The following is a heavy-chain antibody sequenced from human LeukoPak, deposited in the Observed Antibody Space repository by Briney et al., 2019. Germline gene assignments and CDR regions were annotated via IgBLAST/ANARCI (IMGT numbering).Heavy chain of an antibody. J-gene: IGHJ6*02. Sequence: PSETLSLTCTASGGSISSGGYYWSWIRQHPGKGLEWIGYIYYSGSIYYNPSLKSRVTISVDTSKNQFSLKLSSVTAADTAVYYCARLRVYYYYGMDVWGQGTTVTVSS. CDR2: IYYSGSI. CDR1: GGSISSGGYY. V-gene: IGHV4-31*03. CDR3: ARLRVYYYYGMDV.